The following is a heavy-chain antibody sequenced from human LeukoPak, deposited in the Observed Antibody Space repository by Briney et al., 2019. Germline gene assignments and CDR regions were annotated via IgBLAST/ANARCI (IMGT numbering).Heavy chain of an antibody. Sequence: SGGSLRLSCAASGFTFDDYAMHWVRQAPGKGLEWVSGISWNSGSIGYADSVKGRFTISRDNAKNSLYLQMNSLRAEDTALYYCAKGGMVRGVIYHYYYGMDVWGQGTTVTVSS. D-gene: IGHD3-10*01. CDR3: AKGGMVRGVIYHYYYGMDV. CDR2: ISWNSGSI. CDR1: GFTFDDYA. J-gene: IGHJ6*02. V-gene: IGHV3-9*01.